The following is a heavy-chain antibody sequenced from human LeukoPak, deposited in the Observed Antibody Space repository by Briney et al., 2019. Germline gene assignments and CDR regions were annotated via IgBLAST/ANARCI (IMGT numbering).Heavy chain of an antibody. D-gene: IGHD3-16*02. CDR3: ARDYQGAFDI. Sequence: PGGSLRLSCAASGFTFSSYAMHWVRQAPGKGLEWVAVISYDGSNKYYADSVKGRFTISRDNSKNTLYLQMNSLRAEDTAVYYCARDYQGAFDIWGQGTMVTVSS. J-gene: IGHJ3*02. V-gene: IGHV3-30*04. CDR2: ISYDGSNK. CDR1: GFTFSSYA.